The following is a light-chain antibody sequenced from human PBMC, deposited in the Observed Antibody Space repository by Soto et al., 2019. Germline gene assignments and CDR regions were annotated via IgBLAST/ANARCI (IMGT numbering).Light chain of an antibody. V-gene: IGLV2-8*01. J-gene: IGLJ2*01. CDR1: SSDVGGYNY. CDR2: EVS. Sequence: QSALTQPPSASGSPGQSVTISCTGTSSDVGGYNYVSWYQQHPGKAPKLMIYEVSKRPSGVPDRFSGSKSANTASLTVSGLQAEDEADYYCTSYAGSSNVVFGGGTKVTVL. CDR3: TSYAGSSNVV.